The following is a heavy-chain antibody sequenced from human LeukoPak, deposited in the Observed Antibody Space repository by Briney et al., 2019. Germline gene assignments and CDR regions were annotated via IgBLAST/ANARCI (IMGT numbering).Heavy chain of an antibody. J-gene: IGHJ4*02. CDR3: ARHDYVCGNNFDY. CDR1: GFTVSSNY. D-gene: IGHD3-16*01. Sequence: GGSLRLSCAASGFTVSSNYMSWVRQAPGKGLEWVSVIYSGGSTYYADSVKGRFTISRDNSKNTLYLQMNSLRAEDTAVYYYARHDYVCGNNFDYWGQGTLVTVSS. V-gene: IGHV3-53*01. CDR2: IYSGGST.